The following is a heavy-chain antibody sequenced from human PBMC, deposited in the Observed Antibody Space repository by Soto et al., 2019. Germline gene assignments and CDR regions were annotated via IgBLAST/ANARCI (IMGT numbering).Heavy chain of an antibody. CDR3: AREFRPTGSRYAFDI. Sequence: EVQLVESGGGLVQPGGSLRLSCAASGFTVSSNFMTWVRQAPGKGLEWVSVTYSDGTTFYADSVKGRFTISSDNSKNTLYLQMTSLGAEDTPIYYCAREFRPTGSRYAFDIWGQGTMVTVSS. D-gene: IGHD1-26*01. J-gene: IGHJ3*02. CDR2: TYSDGTT. CDR1: GFTVSSNF. V-gene: IGHV3-66*01.